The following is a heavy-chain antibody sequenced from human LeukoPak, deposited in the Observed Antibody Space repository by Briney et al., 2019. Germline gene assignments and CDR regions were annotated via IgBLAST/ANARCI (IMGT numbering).Heavy chain of an antibody. Sequence: GSLRLSCAASGFTFSSYAMHWVRQAPGKGLEWVAVISYDGSNKYYADSVKGRFTISRDNSKNTLYLQMNSLRAEDTAVYYCARDASTVPYPPNYYYYYYMDVWGKGTTVTVSS. D-gene: IGHD4-17*01. CDR3: ARDASTVPYPPNYYYYYYMDV. CDR2: ISYDGSNK. J-gene: IGHJ6*03. CDR1: GFTFSSYA. V-gene: IGHV3-30*04.